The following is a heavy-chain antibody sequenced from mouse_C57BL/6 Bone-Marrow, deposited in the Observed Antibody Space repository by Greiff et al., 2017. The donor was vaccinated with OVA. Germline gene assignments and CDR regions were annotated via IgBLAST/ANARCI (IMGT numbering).Heavy chain of an antibody. CDR1: GYTFTSYT. D-gene: IGHD1-1*01. CDR2: INPSSGYT. Sequence: QVQLQQSGAELARPGASVKMSCKASGYTFTSYTMHWVKQRPGQGLEWIGYINPSSGYTKYNQKFKDKATLTADKSSSTAYMQLSSLTSEDSAVYYCAREYYGSSPYWYFDVWGTGTTVTVSS. J-gene: IGHJ1*03. V-gene: IGHV1-4*01. CDR3: AREYYGSSPYWYFDV.